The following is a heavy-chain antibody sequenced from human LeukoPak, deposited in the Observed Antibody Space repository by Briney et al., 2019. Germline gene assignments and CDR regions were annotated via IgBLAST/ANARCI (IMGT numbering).Heavy chain of an antibody. V-gene: IGHV4-59*01. CDR3: AIDWFGSGRGMDV. CDR1: GGSISSYY. J-gene: IGHJ6*04. CDR2: IYYSGST. Sequence: SETLSLTCTVSGGSISSYYWSWIRQPPGKGLEWIGYIYYSGSTNYNPSLKSRVTISVDTSKNQFSLKLSSVTAADTAVYYCAIDWFGSGRGMDVWGKGTTVTISS. D-gene: IGHD3-10*01.